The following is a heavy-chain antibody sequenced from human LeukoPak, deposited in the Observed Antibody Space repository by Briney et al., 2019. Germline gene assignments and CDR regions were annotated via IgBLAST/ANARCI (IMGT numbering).Heavy chain of an antibody. V-gene: IGHV4-59*08. CDR1: GGSISSYY. D-gene: IGHD4-17*01. J-gene: IGHJ4*02. Sequence: SETLSLTCTVSGGSISSYYWSWIRQPPGKGLEWIGYIYYSGSTNYNPSLKSRVTISVDTSKNQFSLKLSSVTAADTAVYYCARLRQSSTVTRKDYFDYWGQRTLVTVSS. CDR2: IYYSGST. CDR3: ARLRQSSTVTRKDYFDY.